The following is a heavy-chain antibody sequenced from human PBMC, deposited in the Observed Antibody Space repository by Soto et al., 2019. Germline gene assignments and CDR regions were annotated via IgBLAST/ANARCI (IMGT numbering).Heavy chain of an antibody. CDR3: ARAATGSGNAFDI. Sequence: SETLSLTGIVSGGSISSADYYWSWIRQPPGKGLAWMGHLYYSGSTYSNPSLKGRVTISVDTSTNPFSLKLSSVNAADTAVYYRARAATGSGNAFDIRGQGTMVT. CDR1: GGSISSADYY. J-gene: IGHJ3*02. D-gene: IGHD2-15*01. V-gene: IGHV4-30-4*08. CDR2: LYYSGST.